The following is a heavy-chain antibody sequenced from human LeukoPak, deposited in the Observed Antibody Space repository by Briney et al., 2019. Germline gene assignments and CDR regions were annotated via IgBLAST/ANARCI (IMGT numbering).Heavy chain of an antibody. Sequence: SVKVSCKASGGTFSSYAISWVRQAPGQGLEWMGGIIPIFGTANYAQKFQGRVTITADKSTSTAYMELSSLRSEDTAVYYCTHSYGENYGMDVWGEGTTVTVSS. CDR3: THSYGENYGMDV. D-gene: IGHD5-18*01. CDR2: IIPIFGTA. V-gene: IGHV1-69*06. J-gene: IGHJ6*04. CDR1: GGTFSSYA.